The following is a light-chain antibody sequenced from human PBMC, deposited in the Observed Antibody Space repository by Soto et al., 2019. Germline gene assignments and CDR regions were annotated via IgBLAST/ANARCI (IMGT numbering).Light chain of an antibody. J-gene: IGLJ1*01. CDR1: ASDVGAYDY. Sequence: QSALTQPASVSGSPVQSITISCTGTASDVGAYDYVSWYQHHPGKPPKLLIFEVRDRPSGVSNRFSGSKSGNTASLTISGLQPEDEADYFCSSSTSSSTLVFGTVTKLTVL. V-gene: IGLV2-14*01. CDR2: EVR. CDR3: SSSTSSSTLV.